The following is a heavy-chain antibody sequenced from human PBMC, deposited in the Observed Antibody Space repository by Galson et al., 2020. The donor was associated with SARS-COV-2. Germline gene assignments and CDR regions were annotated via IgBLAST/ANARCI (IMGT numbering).Heavy chain of an antibody. D-gene: IGHD2-21*02. CDR1: GGSISSHY. J-gene: IGHJ6*03. Sequence: SETLSLTCTVSGGSISSHYWSWIRQPPGKGLEWIGYIYYSGSTNYNPSLKSRVTISVDTSKNQFSLKLSSVTAADTAVYYCAGRRAGDFYYYYYYYMDVWGKGTTVTVSS. CDR3: AGRRAGDFYYYYYYYMDV. V-gene: IGHV4-59*11. CDR2: IYYSGST.